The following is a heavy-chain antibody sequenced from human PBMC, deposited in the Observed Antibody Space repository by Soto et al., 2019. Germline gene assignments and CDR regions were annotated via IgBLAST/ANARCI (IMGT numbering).Heavy chain of an antibody. CDR1: GGTFSSYA. Sequence: SVKVSCKASGGTFSSYAISWVRQAPGQGLEWMGGIIPIFGTANYAQKFQGRVTITADESTSTAYMELSSLRSEDTAVYYCARDRYSLTYYYDSSGYLRLDYWGQGTLVTVSS. D-gene: IGHD3-22*01. CDR3: ARDRYSLTYYYDSSGYLRLDY. J-gene: IGHJ4*02. V-gene: IGHV1-69*13. CDR2: IIPIFGTA.